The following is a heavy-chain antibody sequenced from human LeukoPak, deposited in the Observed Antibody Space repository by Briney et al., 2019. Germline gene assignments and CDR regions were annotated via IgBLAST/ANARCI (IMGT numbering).Heavy chain of an antibody. CDR1: GFTFSSYS. V-gene: IGHV4-39*01. D-gene: IGHD4-11*01. Sequence: PWGSLRLSCAASGFTFSSYSMNWIRQPPGKGLEWIGSLDESGNTYYNPSLMSRVTISAKKHFSLNLSSVTAADAAVYYCVRHLHDPTFDFWGRGTLVTVSS. CDR2: LDESGNT. J-gene: IGHJ4*02. CDR3: VRHLHDPTFDF.